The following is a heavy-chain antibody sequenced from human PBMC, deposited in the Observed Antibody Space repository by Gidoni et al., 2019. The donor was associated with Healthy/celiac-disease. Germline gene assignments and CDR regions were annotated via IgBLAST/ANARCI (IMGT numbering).Heavy chain of an antibody. J-gene: IGHJ4*02. CDR3: ARGTYYYDSSGYSSFDY. Sequence: EVQLVESGGGLVQPGGSLRLSCAASGFTFSSSEMNWVRQAPGKGLEWVSYISSSGSTIYYADSVKGRFTISRDNAKNSLYLQMNSLRAEDTAVYYCARGTYYYDSSGYSSFDYWGQGTLVTVSS. CDR1: GFTFSSSE. CDR2: ISSSGSTI. V-gene: IGHV3-48*03. D-gene: IGHD3-22*01.